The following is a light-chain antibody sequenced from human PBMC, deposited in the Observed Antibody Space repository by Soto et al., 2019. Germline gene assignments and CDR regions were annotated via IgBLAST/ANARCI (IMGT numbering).Light chain of an antibody. Sequence: QSVLTQPASVSGSPGQSITISCTGTSSDFGNYNLVSWYQQHPGKVPKLILFEVNKRPSGVSGRFSGSKSGNTASLTISGLQAEDEADYYCCSFTSSSTWVFGGGTKVTVL. V-gene: IGLV2-14*02. CDR3: CSFTSSSTWV. CDR1: SSDFGNYNL. CDR2: EVN. J-gene: IGLJ3*02.